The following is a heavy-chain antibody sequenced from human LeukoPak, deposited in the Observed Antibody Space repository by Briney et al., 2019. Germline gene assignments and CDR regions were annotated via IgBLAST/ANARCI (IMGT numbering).Heavy chain of an antibody. CDR3: ARHLTRGATTVD. V-gene: IGHV4-39*01. J-gene: IGHJ4*02. D-gene: IGHD1-26*01. CDR2: IYYSGST. CDR1: GGSISSGSYY. Sequence: SETLSLTCTVSGGSISSGSYYWGWIRQPPGKGLEWIGSIYYSGSTYYNPSLKSRVTISVDTSKNQFSLKLSSVTAADTAVYYCARHLTRGATTVDWGQGTLVTVSS.